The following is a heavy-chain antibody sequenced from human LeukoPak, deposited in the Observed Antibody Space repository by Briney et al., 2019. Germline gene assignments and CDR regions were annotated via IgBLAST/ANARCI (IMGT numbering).Heavy chain of an antibody. CDR3: AKDRYSGSGTYDFDY. J-gene: IGHJ4*02. Sequence: GGSLRLSCAASGFTFSSYWMSWVRQAPGKGLEWVANINQDGSEKYYVDSVKGRFTISRDNAKNSLYLQMNSLRAEDTAVYYCAKDRYSGSGTYDFDYWGQGTLITVSS. CDR1: GFTFSSYW. V-gene: IGHV3-7*03. D-gene: IGHD3-10*01. CDR2: INQDGSEK.